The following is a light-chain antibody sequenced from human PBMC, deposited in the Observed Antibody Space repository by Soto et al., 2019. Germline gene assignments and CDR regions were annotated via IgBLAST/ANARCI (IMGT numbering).Light chain of an antibody. Sequence: EIVLSQSPGTLSLSPGERATLSCRASQSVGGSFLAWYQQKPDQAPRLLIFEASTRATGVPVRISGSGSGTDFTLTISSLEPEDFAVYYCQQYKNWPPPTFGGGTKLQIK. J-gene: IGKJ4*01. CDR3: QQYKNWPPPT. V-gene: IGKV3D-20*02. CDR2: EAS. CDR1: QSVGGSF.